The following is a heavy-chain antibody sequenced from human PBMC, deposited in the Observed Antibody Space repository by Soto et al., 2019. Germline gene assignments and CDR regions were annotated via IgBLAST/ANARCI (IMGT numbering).Heavy chain of an antibody. CDR3: AEVGFGSFSSKHHFEN. CDR1: GFTFSSFG. Sequence: PGGSLRLSCTASGFTFSSFGMAWVRQAPGKGLEWVSAISGSADSSYYADSVKGRFTISRDNPKNTLYLQMDSLRAEDTGVYFCAEVGFGSFSSKHHFENWGQGTQVTVSS. CDR2: ISGSADSS. J-gene: IGHJ4*02. V-gene: IGHV3-23*01. D-gene: IGHD3-10*01.